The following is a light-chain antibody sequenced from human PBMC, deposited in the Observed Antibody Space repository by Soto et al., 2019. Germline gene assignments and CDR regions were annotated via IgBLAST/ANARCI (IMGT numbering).Light chain of an antibody. CDR2: EVT. Sequence: QSALTQPASVSGSLGQSITISCTGSSSDVGVYEYVSWYQQHPDKAPKLIIYEVTNRPSGVSNRFSGSKSGNTASLSISGLQAEDEADYYCSSYTSTNSVIFGGGTKVTVL. V-gene: IGLV2-14*01. CDR3: SSYTSTNSVI. CDR1: SSDVGVYEY. J-gene: IGLJ2*01.